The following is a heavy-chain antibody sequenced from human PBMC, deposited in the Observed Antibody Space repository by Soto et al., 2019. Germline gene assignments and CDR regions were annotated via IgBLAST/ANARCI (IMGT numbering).Heavy chain of an antibody. CDR1: GFTFSSYA. CDR2: ISGSGGST. J-gene: IGHJ6*03. V-gene: IGHV3-23*01. CDR3: AKGRYCSSTSCYLSYYYYMDV. Sequence: EVQLLESGGGLVQPGGSLRLSCAASGFTFSSYAMSWVRQAPGKGLEWVSAISGSGGSTYYADSVKGRFTISRDNSKNTLYLQMNSLRAEDTAVYYCAKGRYCSSTSCYLSYYYYMDVWGKGTTVTVSS. D-gene: IGHD2-2*01.